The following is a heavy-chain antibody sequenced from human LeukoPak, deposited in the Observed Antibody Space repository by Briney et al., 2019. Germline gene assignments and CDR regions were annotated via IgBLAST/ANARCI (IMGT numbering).Heavy chain of an antibody. Sequence: ASVKVSCKASGYTFTGYYMHWVRQAPGQGLEWMGWINPNSGGTNYAQKLQGRVTMTTDTSTSTAYMELRSLRSDDTAVYYCARGPTIVVVPAAIANDYWGQGTLVTVSS. CDR3: ARGPTIVVVPAAIANDY. CDR1: GYTFTGYY. D-gene: IGHD2-2*01. CDR2: INPNSGGT. V-gene: IGHV1-2*02. J-gene: IGHJ4*02.